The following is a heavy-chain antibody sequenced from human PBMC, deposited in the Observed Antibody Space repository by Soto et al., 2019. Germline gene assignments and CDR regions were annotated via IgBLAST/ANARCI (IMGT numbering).Heavy chain of an antibody. J-gene: IGHJ3*02. CDR2: ISAYNGNT. CDR1: GYTFTSYG. Sequence: QVQLVQSGAEVKKPGASVKVSCKASGYTFTSYGISWVRQAPGQGLEWMGWISAYNGNTNYAQKLQGRVTMTTDTSTSTGDMERRGLRSADTAVYYCARATSSGWRPDAFDIWGQGTMVTVSS. D-gene: IGHD6-19*01. CDR3: ARATSSGWRPDAFDI. V-gene: IGHV1-18*01.